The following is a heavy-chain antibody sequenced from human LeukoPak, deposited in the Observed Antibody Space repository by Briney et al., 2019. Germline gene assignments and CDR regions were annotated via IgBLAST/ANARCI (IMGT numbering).Heavy chain of an antibody. CDR1: GGSISSYY. D-gene: IGHD6-13*01. Sequence: PSETLSLTCTVSGGSISSYYWSWIRQPPGKGLEWIGYIYYSGSTNYNPSLKSRVTISVDTSKNQFSLKLSSVTAADTAVYYCARVSAHPIAAAGREDYWGQGTLVTVSS. CDR2: IYYSGST. V-gene: IGHV4-59*12. J-gene: IGHJ4*02. CDR3: ARVSAHPIAAAGREDY.